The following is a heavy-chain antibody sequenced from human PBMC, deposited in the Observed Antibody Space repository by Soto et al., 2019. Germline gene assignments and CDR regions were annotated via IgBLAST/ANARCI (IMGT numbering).Heavy chain of an antibody. Sequence: SETLSLTCTVSGGSISSSSYYWGWIRQPPGKGLEWIGSIYYSGSTYYNPSLKSRVTISVDTSKNQFSLKLSSVTAADTAVYYCASDDFWSGYYEASDIWGQGTMVTVSS. CDR1: GGSISSSSYY. J-gene: IGHJ3*02. D-gene: IGHD3-3*01. CDR3: ASDDFWSGYYEASDI. V-gene: IGHV4-39*01. CDR2: IYYSGST.